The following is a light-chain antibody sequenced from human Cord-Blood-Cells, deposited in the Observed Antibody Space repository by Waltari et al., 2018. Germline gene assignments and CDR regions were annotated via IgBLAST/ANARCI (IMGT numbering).Light chain of an antibody. J-gene: IGKJ4*01. Sequence: AIQLTQSPSSLSASLGNRVTITCRASQGISSALAWYQQKPGKTPKLLIYDASSLESGVPSRFSGSGSGTDFTLTISSLQPEDFATYYCQQFNNYPQVTFGGGTKVEIK. CDR2: DAS. CDR3: QQFNNYPQVT. V-gene: IGKV1D-13*01. CDR1: QGISSA.